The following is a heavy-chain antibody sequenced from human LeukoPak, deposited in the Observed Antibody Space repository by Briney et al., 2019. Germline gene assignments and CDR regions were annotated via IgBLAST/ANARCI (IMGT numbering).Heavy chain of an antibody. Sequence: PGRSLRLSCAASGFTFSSYAMHWVRQAPGKGLEWVAVISYDGSNKYYADSVKGRFTISRDNSKNTLYLQMNSLRAEDTAVYYCARARDIVAVVAAPHWFDPWGQGTLVTVSS. J-gene: IGHJ5*02. CDR1: GFTFSSYA. D-gene: IGHD2-15*01. CDR3: ARARDIVAVVAAPHWFDP. CDR2: ISYDGSNK. V-gene: IGHV3-30*04.